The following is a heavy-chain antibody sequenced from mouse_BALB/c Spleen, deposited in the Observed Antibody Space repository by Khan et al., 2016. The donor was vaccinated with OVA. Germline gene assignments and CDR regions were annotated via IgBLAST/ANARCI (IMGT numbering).Heavy chain of an antibody. Sequence: QVQLQQSGAEPARPGASVKMSCKASGYTFTSNTMHWVKQRPGQGLEWIGYINPSSGYTNYNQKFNDKATLTADKSSSTAYMQLSSLTSEDSAVYYCARRTTAYAIDYWGQGTSVTVSS. V-gene: IGHV1-4*01. CDR3: ARRTTAYAIDY. CDR1: GYTFTSNT. J-gene: IGHJ4*01. D-gene: IGHD1-2*01. CDR2: INPSSGYT.